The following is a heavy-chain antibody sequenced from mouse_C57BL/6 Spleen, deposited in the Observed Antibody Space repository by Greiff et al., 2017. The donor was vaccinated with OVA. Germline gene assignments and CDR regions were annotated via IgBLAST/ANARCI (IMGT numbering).Heavy chain of an antibody. CDR1: GYTFTDYY. CDR2: INPNNGGT. CDR3: ARNGGIDYFDY. Sequence: EVQLQQSGPELVKPGASVKISCKASGYTFTDYYMNWVKQSHGKSLEWIGDINPNNGGTSYNQKFKGKATLTVDKSSSTAYMELRSLTSEDSAVYYCARNGGIDYFDYGGQGTTLTVSS. J-gene: IGHJ2*01. V-gene: IGHV1-26*01.